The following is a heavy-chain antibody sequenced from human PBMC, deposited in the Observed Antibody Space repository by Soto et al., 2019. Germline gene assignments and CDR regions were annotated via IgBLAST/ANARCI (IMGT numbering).Heavy chain of an antibody. CDR3: AASGPRLGLFDY. D-gene: IGHD6-6*01. CDR1: GFTFSSYA. V-gene: IGHV3-23*01. J-gene: IGHJ4*02. CDR2: ISGSGGST. Sequence: EVQLLESGGGLVQPGGSLRLSCAASGFTFSSYAMSWVRQAPRKGLEWVSAISGSGGSTYYADSVKGRFTISRDNSKNTLYLQMNSLRAEDTAVYYCAASGPRLGLFDYWGQGTLVTVSS.